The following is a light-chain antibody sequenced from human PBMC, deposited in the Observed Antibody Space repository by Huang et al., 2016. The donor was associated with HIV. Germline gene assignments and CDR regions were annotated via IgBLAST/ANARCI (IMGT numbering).Light chain of an antibody. Sequence: EIVLTQSPGTLSLSPGDRAVLSCRASQSVSRSYINYLAWYQQKPGQAPRLLIYGASKRAPGIPDRFRGSGSGTDFTLTVSRLEPDDFAVYYCQQYGNSPTFGQGTKVEVK. V-gene: IGKV3-20*01. J-gene: IGKJ1*01. CDR1: QSVSRSYINY. CDR2: GAS. CDR3: QQYGNSPT.